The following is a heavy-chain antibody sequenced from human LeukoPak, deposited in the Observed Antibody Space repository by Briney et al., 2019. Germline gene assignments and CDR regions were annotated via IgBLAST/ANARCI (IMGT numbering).Heavy chain of an antibody. Sequence: PGGSLRLSCTVSGFTVSSNSMSWVRQAPGKGLEWVSFIYSDNTHYSDSVKGRFTISRDNAKNSLFLQMNSLRVDDTATYYCARAGEMRYMDVWGKGTAVAVS. CDR2: IYSDNT. J-gene: IGHJ6*03. D-gene: IGHD5-24*01. CDR3: ARAGEMRYMDV. CDR1: GFTVSSNS. V-gene: IGHV3-53*01.